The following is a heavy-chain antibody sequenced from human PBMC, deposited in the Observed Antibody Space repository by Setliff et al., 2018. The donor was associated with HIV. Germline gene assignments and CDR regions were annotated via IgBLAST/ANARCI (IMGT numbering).Heavy chain of an antibody. Sequence: SETLSLTCTVSGGSISSGNYYWSWIRQPAGKALEWIGRIYTSGSTNYNPSLKSRVTMSVDTSKNQFSLKLSSVTAADTAVYYCARGGRTYYYDSSGYYRHYYYYMDVWGKGTTVTVSS. CDR1: GGSISSGNYY. CDR2: IYTSGST. V-gene: IGHV4-61*02. CDR3: ARGGRTYYYDSSGYYRHYYYYMDV. J-gene: IGHJ6*03. D-gene: IGHD3-22*01.